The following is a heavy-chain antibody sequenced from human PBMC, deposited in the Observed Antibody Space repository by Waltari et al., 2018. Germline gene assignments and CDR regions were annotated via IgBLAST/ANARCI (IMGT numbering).Heavy chain of an antibody. D-gene: IGHD2-15*01. CDR3: ARAYCSDECNSLFIHFDI. J-gene: IGHJ3*02. Sequence: QVQLQESGPRLVKPSETLSLTCAVSGYSISSGYYWGWIRQPPGKGLEWIGSIYDGGSTHYIHYNPSLRSRVAISMDTSKNQFSLKLSSVTAADTAVYYCARAYCSDECNSLFIHFDIWGQGTVVTVSS. V-gene: IGHV4-38-2*01. CDR1: GYSISSGYY. CDR2: IYDGGST.